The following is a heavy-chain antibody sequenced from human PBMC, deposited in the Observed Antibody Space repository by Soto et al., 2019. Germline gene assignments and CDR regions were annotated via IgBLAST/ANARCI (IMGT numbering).Heavy chain of an antibody. CDR3: ARDDYKAGGNTWFVP. CDR1: GGSITNYY. J-gene: IGHJ5*02. V-gene: IGHV4-4*07. Sequence: SETLSLTCTVSGGSITNYYWSWIRQPAGKGLEWIGRIYTKERTNYNLSFRNRVTMSVDTSKNQFSLKLDAVTAADTAVYYCARDDYKAGGNTWFVPWGQGTLVTVSS. D-gene: IGHD3-16*01. CDR2: IYTKERT.